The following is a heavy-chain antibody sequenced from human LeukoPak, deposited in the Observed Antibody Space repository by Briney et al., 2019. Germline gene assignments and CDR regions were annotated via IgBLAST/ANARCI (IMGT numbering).Heavy chain of an antibody. Sequence: GESLKISCKGSGYSFSTYWIAWVRQRPGKGLEWMEIIYPGDSDTRYSPSFQGQVTISADKSISTAYLQWSSLKASDTAMYYCARLLEGVAGTWGYWGQGTLVTVSS. D-gene: IGHD6-19*01. J-gene: IGHJ4*02. CDR3: ARLLEGVAGTWGY. V-gene: IGHV5-51*01. CDR2: IYPGDSDT. CDR1: GYSFSTYW.